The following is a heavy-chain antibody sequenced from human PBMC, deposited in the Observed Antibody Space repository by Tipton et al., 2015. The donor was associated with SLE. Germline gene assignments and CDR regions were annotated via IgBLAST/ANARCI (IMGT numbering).Heavy chain of an antibody. D-gene: IGHD6-13*01. CDR3: ARDRKGVVGSSWYGDYHYYMDV. J-gene: IGHJ6*02. Sequence: SLRLSCAASGFSVTTHYMSWVRQAPGKGLEWVSVIYTSGSTYFADSVKGRFTVSRDSSENTLFLQMSSLRAEDTAVYYCARDRKGVVGSSWYGDYHYYMDVWGQGTTVIVSS. CDR2: IYTSGST. V-gene: IGHV3-53*01. CDR1: GFSVTTHY.